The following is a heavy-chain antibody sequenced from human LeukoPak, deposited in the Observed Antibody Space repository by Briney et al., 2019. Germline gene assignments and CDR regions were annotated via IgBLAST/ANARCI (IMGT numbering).Heavy chain of an antibody. CDR1: GFTFDDYA. CDR3: AKDNWYSSSWMSGVWGH. CDR2: ISWNSGSI. D-gene: IGHD6-13*01. Sequence: GGSLRLSCAASGFTFDDYAMHWVRQAPGKGLEWVSGISWNSGSIGYADSVKGRFTISRDNAKNSLYLQMNSLRAEDTALYYCAKDNWYSSSWMSGVWGHWGQGTLVTVSS. V-gene: IGHV3-9*01. J-gene: IGHJ4*02.